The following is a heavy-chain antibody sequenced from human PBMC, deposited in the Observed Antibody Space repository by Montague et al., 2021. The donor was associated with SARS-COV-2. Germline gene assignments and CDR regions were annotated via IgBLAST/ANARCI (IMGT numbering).Heavy chain of an antibody. Sequence: SLRLSWAASGFTFSSYAMRWVRQAPGKGLEWVAVISYDGSNKYYADSVKGRFTISRDNSKNTLYLQMNSLRAEDTAVYYCARIQYGGYGGAFDYWGQGTLVTVSS. J-gene: IGHJ4*02. CDR1: GFTFSSYA. D-gene: IGHD5-12*01. CDR3: ARIQYGGYGGAFDY. CDR2: ISYDGSNK. V-gene: IGHV3-30-3*01.